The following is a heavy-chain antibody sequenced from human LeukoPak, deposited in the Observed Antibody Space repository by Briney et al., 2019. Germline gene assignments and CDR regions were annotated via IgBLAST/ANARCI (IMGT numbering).Heavy chain of an antibody. Sequence: GGSLRLSCAASGFTFSSYSMNWVRQAPGKGLEWVAVISYDGSNKYYADSVKGRFTISRDNSRNTLYLQMNSLRAEDTAVYYCARGGSGSYSDNFDYWGQGTLVTVSS. CDR1: GFTFSSYS. D-gene: IGHD3-10*01. V-gene: IGHV3-30*03. CDR2: ISYDGSNK. CDR3: ARGGSGSYSDNFDY. J-gene: IGHJ4*02.